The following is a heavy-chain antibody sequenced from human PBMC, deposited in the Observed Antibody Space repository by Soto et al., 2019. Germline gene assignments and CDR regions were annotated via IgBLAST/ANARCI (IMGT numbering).Heavy chain of an antibody. Sequence: QLQLQESGPGLVKPSETLSLTCTVSGGSISSSSYYWGWIRQPPGKGLEWIGSIYYSGSTYYNPSLKSRVTISVDTSKNQFSLKMSVLAAAEPAEYYCARLGGGSGDYYSSAFDIWGQGTMVTVSS. CDR1: GGSISSSSYY. J-gene: IGHJ3*02. D-gene: IGHD2-21*02. CDR2: IYYSGST. V-gene: IGHV4-39*01. CDR3: ARLGGGSGDYYSSAFDI.